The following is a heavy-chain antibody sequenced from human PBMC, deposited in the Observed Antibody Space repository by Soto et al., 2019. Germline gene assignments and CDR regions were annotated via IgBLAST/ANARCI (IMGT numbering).Heavy chain of an antibody. CDR1: NS. D-gene: IGHD3-9*01. CDR3: ARDYYDISLMY. J-gene: IGHJ4*02. Sequence: NSVGAVRQAPEKGLEWVSVIYSGGSTYYADSVKGRFTISRDNSKNTLYLQMNSLRAEDTAVYYCARDYYDISLMYWGQGTLVTVSS. V-gene: IGHV3-66*01. CDR2: IYSGGST.